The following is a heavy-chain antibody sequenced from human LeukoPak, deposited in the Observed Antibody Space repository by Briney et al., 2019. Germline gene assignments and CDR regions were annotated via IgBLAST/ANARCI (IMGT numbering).Heavy chain of an antibody. V-gene: IGHV5-51*01. CDR3: ARSTHYGDTGYYFFDS. Sequence: GESLKISCQISGETLIPNSIGWARQLPGKGLEWMGIIFPRDSDTRYSPSFQGQVTISAEQSISTVFLQWSSLKASDTAMYYCARSTHYGDTGYYFFDSWGQGTLVTVSS. CDR1: GETLIPNS. CDR2: IFPRDSDT. D-gene: IGHD3-22*01. J-gene: IGHJ5*01.